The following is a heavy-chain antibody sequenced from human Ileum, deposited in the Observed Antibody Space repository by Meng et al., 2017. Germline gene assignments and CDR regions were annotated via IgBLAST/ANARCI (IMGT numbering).Heavy chain of an antibody. CDR2: IFQSGST. V-gene: IGHV4-4*02. J-gene: IGHJ4*02. CDR1: GVSISSAIW. CDR3: AKAAAYNLDI. Sequence: VRLQGPGPGLVKPLGTLSLTGAVSGVSISSAIWWGWVRQPPGKGLEWIGEIFQSGSTNYNPSLKSRVSISVDKSKNHLSLSLSSVTAADTAVYYCAKAAAYNLDIWGQGALVTVSS. D-gene: IGHD1-14*01.